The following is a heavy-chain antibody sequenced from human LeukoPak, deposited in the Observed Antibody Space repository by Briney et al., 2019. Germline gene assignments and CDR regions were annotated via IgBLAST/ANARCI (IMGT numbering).Heavy chain of an antibody. V-gene: IGHV3-53*01. CDR2: IYSGGST. D-gene: IGHD2-21*01. Sequence: GGSLRLSCAASGFTVSSNYMSWVRQAPGKGLEWVSVIYSGGSTYYADSVKGRFTISRDNSKNTLYLQMNSLRAEDTAVYYCAKDLAIRFRAGIDYWGQGTLVTVSS. J-gene: IGHJ4*02. CDR3: AKDLAIRFRAGIDY. CDR1: GFTVSSNY.